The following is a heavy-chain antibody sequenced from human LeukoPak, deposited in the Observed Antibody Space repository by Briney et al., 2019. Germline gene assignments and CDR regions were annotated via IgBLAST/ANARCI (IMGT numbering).Heavy chain of an antibody. Sequence: SETLSLTCAVYGGSFSGYYWSWIRQPPGKGLEWIGEINHSGSTNYNPSLKSRVTISLDTSKKQFSLKLSSVTAADTAVYYCARAVTSHYFDYWGQGTLVTVSS. CDR3: ARAVTSHYFDY. CDR1: GGSFSGYY. J-gene: IGHJ4*02. V-gene: IGHV4-34*09. CDR2: INHSGST. D-gene: IGHD4-17*01.